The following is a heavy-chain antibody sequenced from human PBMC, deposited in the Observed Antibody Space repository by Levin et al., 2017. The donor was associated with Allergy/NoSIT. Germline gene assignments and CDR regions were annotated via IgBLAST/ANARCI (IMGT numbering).Heavy chain of an antibody. CDR2: IRNKAHGGTT. D-gene: IGHD3-16*02. V-gene: IGHV3-49*04. Sequence: GESLKISCTGSGFTFGDYAMSWVRQAPGKGLEWVGFIRNKAHGGTTEYAASAKGRLTISRDDSKSIDYLQMNSLKTEDTAVYFCARGGPPNYDYNWGSYRDGYFDYWGQGTLVTVSS. CDR1: GFTFGDYA. CDR3: ARGGPPNYDYNWGSYRDGYFDY. J-gene: IGHJ4*02.